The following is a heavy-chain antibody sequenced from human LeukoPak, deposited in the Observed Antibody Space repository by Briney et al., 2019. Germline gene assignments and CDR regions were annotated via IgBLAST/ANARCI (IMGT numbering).Heavy chain of an antibody. CDR2: IYYSGST. Sequence: SETLSLTCTGSGGSISSDYWSWIRQPPGKGLEWIGYIYYSGSTNYNPSLKSRVTISVDTSKNQFSLKLSSVTAADTAVYYCARFVRGTYDFDYWGQGTLVTVSS. V-gene: IGHV4-59*08. CDR3: ARFVRGTYDFDY. D-gene: IGHD3-16*01. J-gene: IGHJ4*02. CDR1: GGSISSDY.